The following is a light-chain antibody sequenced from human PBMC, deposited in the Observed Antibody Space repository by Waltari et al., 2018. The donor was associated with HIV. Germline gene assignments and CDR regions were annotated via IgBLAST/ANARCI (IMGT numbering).Light chain of an antibody. J-gene: IGLJ3*02. CDR3: CSYAGSYTWV. Sequence: QSALTQPRSVSGSPGQSVTISGTGTSSDVGGYHYVSWYQQHPGKAPKLMIYDVSKRPSGVPDRFSGSKSGNTASLTISGLQAEDEADYYCCSYAGSYTWVFGGGTKLTVL. CDR2: DVS. V-gene: IGLV2-11*01. CDR1: SSDVGGYHY.